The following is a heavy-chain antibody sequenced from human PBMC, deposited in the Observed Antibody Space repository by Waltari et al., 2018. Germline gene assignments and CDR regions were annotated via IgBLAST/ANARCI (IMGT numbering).Heavy chain of an antibody. D-gene: IGHD3-22*01. J-gene: IGHJ3*02. CDR2: IYASGST. Sequence: QVHLQESGPGLVKPSQTLSLTRTVSCGSLIICSYYWTWIRQPAVKGMEWIGRIYASGSTNYNPSLKSRVTISVDTPRNQFSLKLTSVTAADTAVYYCARDTEYYYDDSGFVFDIWGQGTMVTVSS. CDR1: CGSLIICSYY. V-gene: IGHV4-61*02. CDR3: ARDTEYYYDDSGFVFDI.